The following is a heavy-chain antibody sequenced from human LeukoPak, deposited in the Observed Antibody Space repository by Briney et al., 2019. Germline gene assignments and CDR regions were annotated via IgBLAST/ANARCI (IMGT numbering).Heavy chain of an antibody. CDR2: IYPGDSDT. Sequence: GESLKISCKGSGYSLTSYWIGWVRQMPGKGLEWMGIIYPGDSDTRYSPSFQGQVTISAHKSISTAYLQWSSPKASDTAMYYCARRRPHDAFDIWGQGTMVTVSS. CDR1: GYSLTSYW. CDR3: ARRRPHDAFDI. J-gene: IGHJ3*02. V-gene: IGHV5-51*01.